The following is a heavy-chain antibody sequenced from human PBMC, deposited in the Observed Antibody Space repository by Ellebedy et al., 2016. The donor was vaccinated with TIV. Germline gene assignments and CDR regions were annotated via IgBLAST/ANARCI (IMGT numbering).Heavy chain of an antibody. Sequence: SETLSLXXTVSGGSISSSSFYWDWIRQPPGKGLEWLGSIYYSGSTHHNPSLKSRVTISVDTSKNQFSLKLSSVTAADTAVHYCARVPKRWLQKLVDYWGQGTLVTVSS. D-gene: IGHD5-24*01. CDR2: IYYSGST. J-gene: IGHJ4*02. V-gene: IGHV4-39*07. CDR3: ARVPKRWLQKLVDY. CDR1: GGSISSSSFY.